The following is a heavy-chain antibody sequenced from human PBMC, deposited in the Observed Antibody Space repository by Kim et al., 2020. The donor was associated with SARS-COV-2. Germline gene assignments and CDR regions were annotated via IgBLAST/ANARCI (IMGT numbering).Heavy chain of an antibody. J-gene: IGHJ6*02. Sequence: GGSLRLSCAASGFTFSSYEMNWVRQAPGKGLEWVSYISSSGSTIYYADSVKGRFTISRDNAKNSLYLQMNSLRAEDTAVYYCARVYGDYSYNYYYYYGMDVWGQGTTVTVSS. CDR2: ISSSGSTI. CDR1: GFTFSSYE. D-gene: IGHD4-17*01. CDR3: ARVYGDYSYNYYYYYGMDV. V-gene: IGHV3-48*03.